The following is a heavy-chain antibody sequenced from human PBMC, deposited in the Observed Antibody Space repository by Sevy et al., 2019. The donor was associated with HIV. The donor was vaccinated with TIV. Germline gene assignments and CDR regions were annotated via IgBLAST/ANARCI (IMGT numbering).Heavy chain of an antibody. CDR1: GGSISSGGYY. Sequence: SETLSLTCTVSGGSISSGGYYWSWIRQHPGKGLEWIGYIYYSGSTYYYPSLKSRVTISVDTSKNQFSLKLSSVTAADTAVYYCARDFCSGGSCLDAFDIWGQGTMVTVSS. CDR2: IYYSGST. J-gene: IGHJ3*02. D-gene: IGHD2-15*01. V-gene: IGHV4-31*03. CDR3: ARDFCSGGSCLDAFDI.